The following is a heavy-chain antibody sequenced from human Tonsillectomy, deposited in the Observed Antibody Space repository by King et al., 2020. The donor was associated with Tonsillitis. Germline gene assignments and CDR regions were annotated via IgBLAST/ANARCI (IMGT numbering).Heavy chain of an antibody. CDR2: ISPTSGYI. D-gene: IGHD1-26*01. CDR1: GFTFSAYS. CDR3: ARGHSGTYQRGDGLDT. Sequence: VQLVESGGGLVKPGGSLRLSCAASGFTFSAYSMNWVRQAPGKGLEWVSSISPTSGYIYYADSMKGRFTSSRDNAKNSLYLQMNSLRAEDTAVYYCARGHSGTYQRGDGLDTWGQGTMVTVSS. J-gene: IGHJ3*02. V-gene: IGHV3-21*01.